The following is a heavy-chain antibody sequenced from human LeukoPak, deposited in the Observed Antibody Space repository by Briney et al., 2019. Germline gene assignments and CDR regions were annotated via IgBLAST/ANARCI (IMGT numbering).Heavy chain of an antibody. CDR2: INHSGST. Sequence: SETLSLTCAVYGGSFSGYYWSWIRQPPGKGLEWIGEINHSGSTNYNPSLKSRVTISVDTSKNQFSLKLSSVTAADTAVYYCAKDSLRERIVGSTTRGVNDYWGQGTLVTVSS. J-gene: IGHJ4*02. CDR3: AKDSLRERIVGSTTRGVNDY. D-gene: IGHD1-26*01. CDR1: GGSFSGYY. V-gene: IGHV4-34*01.